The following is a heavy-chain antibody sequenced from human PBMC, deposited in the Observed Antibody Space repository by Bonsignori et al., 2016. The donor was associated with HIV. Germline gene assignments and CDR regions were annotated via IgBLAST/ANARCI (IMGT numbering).Heavy chain of an antibody. V-gene: IGHV3-15*01. CDR3: TTTESGYYLHWYYYYMDV. J-gene: IGHJ6*03. CDR2: IKSKTDGGTT. Sequence: WIRQPPGKGLEWVGRIKSKTDGGTTDYAAPVKGRFTISRDDSKNTLYLQMNSLKTEDTAVYYCTTTESGYYLHWYYYYMDVWGKGTTVTVSS. D-gene: IGHD3-3*01.